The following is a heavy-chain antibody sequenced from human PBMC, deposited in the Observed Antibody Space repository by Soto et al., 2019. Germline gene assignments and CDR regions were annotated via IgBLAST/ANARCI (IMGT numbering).Heavy chain of an antibody. CDR1: GFTFSSYW. D-gene: IGHD6-13*01. CDR3: VRDGYSSSRDFDY. CDR2: IKEDGSEK. Sequence: EVQLVESGGGLVQPGGSLRLSCAASGFTFSSYWMTWVRQAPGKGLEWVANIKEDGSEKYYVDSVEGRFTISRDNAKNSLYLQMNSLRAEDTAVYYCVRDGYSSSRDFDYWGQGTLVTVSS. V-gene: IGHV3-7*05. J-gene: IGHJ4*02.